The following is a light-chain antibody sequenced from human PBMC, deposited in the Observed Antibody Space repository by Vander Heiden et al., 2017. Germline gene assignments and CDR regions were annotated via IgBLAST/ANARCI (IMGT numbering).Light chain of an antibody. J-gene: IGKJ5*01. Sequence: EIMMTQSPDSLAVSLGERSPIHSESGQSVLSSSNNKIYLAWYRQKPGQPPELLISWASNREAGVPYRVSGSGSGTDFTLTISSLQAEDVSVYYCQQYYTTRTFGQGTRLEIK. V-gene: IGKV4-1*01. CDR1: QSVLSSSNNKIY. CDR2: WAS. CDR3: QQYYTTRT.